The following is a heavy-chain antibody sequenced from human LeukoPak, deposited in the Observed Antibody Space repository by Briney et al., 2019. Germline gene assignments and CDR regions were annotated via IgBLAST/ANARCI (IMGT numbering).Heavy chain of an antibody. CDR3: ARDLLSYYYDSSGSDP. J-gene: IGHJ5*02. V-gene: IGHV1-8*01. CDR1: GYPFRNYD. D-gene: IGHD3-22*01. CDR2: INPHSGKT. Sequence: GASVKVSCKTSGYPFRNYDINWVRQATGQGLEWMGWINPHSGKTGYAQKFQGRVTMTTDTSANTAYMELRSLRSDDTAVYYCARDLLSYYYDSSGSDPWGQGTLVTVSS.